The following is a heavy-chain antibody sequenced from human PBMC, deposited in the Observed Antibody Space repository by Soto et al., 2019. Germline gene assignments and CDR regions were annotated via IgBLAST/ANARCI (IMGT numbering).Heavy chain of an antibody. CDR3: AREGNDYYDSSGYLDY. CDR1: GFTFSSYW. CDR2: INSDGSST. D-gene: IGHD3-22*01. J-gene: IGHJ4*02. Sequence: GGSLRLSCAASGFTFSSYWMHWVRQAPGKGLVWVSRINSDGSSTSYADPVKGRFTISRDNAKNTLYLQMNSLRAEDTAVYYCAREGNDYYDSSGYLDYWGQGTLVTVSS. V-gene: IGHV3-74*01.